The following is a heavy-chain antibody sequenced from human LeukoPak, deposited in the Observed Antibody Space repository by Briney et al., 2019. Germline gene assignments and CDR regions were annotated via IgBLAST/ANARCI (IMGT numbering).Heavy chain of an antibody. J-gene: IGHJ4*02. CDR2: IRYDGSNK. CDR3: AKDYHYDFWSGYYLGNYYFDY. D-gene: IGHD3-3*01. CDR1: GFTFSSYG. Sequence: GGSLRPSCAASGFTFSSYGMHWVRQAPGKGLEWVAFIRYDGSNKYYADSVKGRFTISRDNSKNTLYLQMNSLRAEDTAVYYCAKDYHYDFWSGYYLGNYYFDYWGQGTLVTVSS. V-gene: IGHV3-30*02.